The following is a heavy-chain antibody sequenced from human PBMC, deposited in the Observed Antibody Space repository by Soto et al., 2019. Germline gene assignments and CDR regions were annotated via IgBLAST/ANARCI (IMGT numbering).Heavy chain of an antibody. CDR1: GYTFTSYG. Sequence: QVRLEQSGPEVKKTGASVKGSCKASGYTFTSYGISWVRQAPGQGLEWMGWINIYSGDANYAQRFQDRVTMTRDTSTNTVYMEMRSLRSDDTAVYYCARALYYYDNSGLAYWGQGTLVTVSS. D-gene: IGHD3-22*01. J-gene: IGHJ4*02. V-gene: IGHV1-18*01. CDR3: ARALYYYDNSGLAY. CDR2: INIYSGDA.